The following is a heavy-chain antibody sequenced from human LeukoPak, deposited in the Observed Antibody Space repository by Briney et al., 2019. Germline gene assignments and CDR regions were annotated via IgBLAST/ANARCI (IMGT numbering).Heavy chain of an antibody. CDR1: GGSVSSSSYY. CDR2: IYYGGST. Sequence: SETLSLTCTVSGGSVSSSSYYWGWIRQPPGKGLEWIGSIYYGGSTYYNPSLKSRVTISVDTSKNQFSLKLSSVTAADTAVYYCARVGGAYSRWSDYYYYMDVWGKGTTVTVSS. D-gene: IGHD6-13*01. J-gene: IGHJ6*03. CDR3: ARVGGAYSRWSDYYYYMDV. V-gene: IGHV4-39*01.